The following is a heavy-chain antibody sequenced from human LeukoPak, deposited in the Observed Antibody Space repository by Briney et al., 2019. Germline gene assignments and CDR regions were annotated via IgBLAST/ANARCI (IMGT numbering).Heavy chain of an antibody. CDR3: AKDSIKPRMYYMDV. CDR1: GFTFSSYG. Sequence: GGSLRLSCAASGFTFSSYGMHWVRQAPGKGLEWVAVISYDGSNKYYADSVKGRFTISRDNSKNTLYLQMNSLRAEDTAVYYCAKDSIKPRMYYMDVWGKGTTVTTSS. V-gene: IGHV3-30*18. J-gene: IGHJ6*04. CDR2: ISYDGSNK. D-gene: IGHD3-10*01.